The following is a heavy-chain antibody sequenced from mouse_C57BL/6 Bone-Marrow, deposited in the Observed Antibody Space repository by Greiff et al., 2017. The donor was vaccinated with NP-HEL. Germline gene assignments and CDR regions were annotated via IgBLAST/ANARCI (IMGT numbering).Heavy chain of an antibody. Sequence: VQLVESGGGLVKPGGSLKLSCAASGFTFSSYAMSWVRQTPEKRLEWVATISDGGSYTYYPDNVKGRFTISRDNAKNNLYLQMSHLKSEDTAMYYCASLTTVVATDYYAMDYWGQGTSVTVSS. J-gene: IGHJ4*01. V-gene: IGHV5-4*01. D-gene: IGHD1-1*01. CDR1: GFTFSSYA. CDR2: ISDGGSYT. CDR3: ASLTTVVATDYYAMDY.